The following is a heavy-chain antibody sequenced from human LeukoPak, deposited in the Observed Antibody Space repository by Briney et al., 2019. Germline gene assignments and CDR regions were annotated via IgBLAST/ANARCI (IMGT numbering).Heavy chain of an antibody. CDR2: INSDGSST. D-gene: IGHD3-22*01. V-gene: IGHV3-74*01. CDR3: AREGQKRYYYDSSGYYRSRLFDY. Sequence: GGSLRLSCAASGFTFSIYWMHWDRQAPGKGLVWVSRINSDGSSTNYADSVKGRFTISRDNAKNTLYLQMNSLRAEDTAVYYCAREGQKRYYYDSSGYYRSRLFDYWGQGTLVTVSS. J-gene: IGHJ4*02. CDR1: GFTFSIYW.